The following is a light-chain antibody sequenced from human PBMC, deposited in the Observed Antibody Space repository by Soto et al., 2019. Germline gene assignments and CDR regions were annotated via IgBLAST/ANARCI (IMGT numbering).Light chain of an antibody. CDR2: AAS. CDR3: QQCYSTPGIT. J-gene: IGKJ3*01. CDR1: QSISSY. V-gene: IGKV1-39*01. Sequence: DIQMTQSPSSLSASVGDRVTITCRASQSISSYLNWYPQKPGKAPKLLIYAASSLQSWVPSRFSGSGSGTDFTLTISSLQPEDFATYYCQQCYSTPGITCGPGTKVDIK.